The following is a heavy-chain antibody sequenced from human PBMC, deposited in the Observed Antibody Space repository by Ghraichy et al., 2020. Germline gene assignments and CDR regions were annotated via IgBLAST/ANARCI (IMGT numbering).Heavy chain of an antibody. V-gene: IGHV3-23*01. J-gene: IGHJ3*02. CDR2: ISGSGGST. Sequence: GESLNISCAASGFTFSSYAMSWVRQAPGKGLEWVSAISGSGGSTYYADSVKGRFTISRDNSKNTLYLQMNSLRAEDTAVYYCAKDRENWFDAFDIWGQGTMVTVSS. CDR1: GFTFSSYA. CDR3: AKDRENWFDAFDI. D-gene: IGHD3-9*01.